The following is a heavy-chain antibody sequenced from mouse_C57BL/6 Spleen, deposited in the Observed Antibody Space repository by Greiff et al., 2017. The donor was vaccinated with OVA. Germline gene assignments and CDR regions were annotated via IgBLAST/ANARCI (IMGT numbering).Heavy chain of an antibody. CDR3: AYYGNTGGDWFAY. CDR2: IYPRSGNT. J-gene: IGHJ3*01. V-gene: IGHV1-81*01. CDR1: GYTFTSYG. D-gene: IGHD2-1*01. Sequence: QVQLKESGAELARPGASVKLSCKASGYTFTSYGISWVKQRTGQGLEWIGEIYPRSGNTYYNEKFKGKATLTADKSSSTAYMELRSLTSEDSAVYFCAYYGNTGGDWFAYWGQGTLVTVSA.